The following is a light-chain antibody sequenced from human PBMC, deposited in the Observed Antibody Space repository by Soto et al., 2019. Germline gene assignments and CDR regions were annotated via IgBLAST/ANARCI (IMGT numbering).Light chain of an antibody. CDR1: QSVSSY. J-gene: IGKJ1*01. CDR2: DAS. CDR3: QQRSNWPPSWT. Sequence: EIVLTQSPATLSLSPGERATLSCRASQSVSSYLAWYQQKPGQAPRLLIYDASKRVTGIPARFTGSGSGTDLTLTISSREPEDFGVYYCQQRSNWPPSWTFGQGPKVEIK. V-gene: IGKV3-11*01.